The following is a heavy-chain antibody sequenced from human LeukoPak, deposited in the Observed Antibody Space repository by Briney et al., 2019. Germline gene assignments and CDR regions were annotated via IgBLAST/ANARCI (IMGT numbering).Heavy chain of an antibody. CDR2: IYYSGST. V-gene: IGHV4-31*03. J-gene: IGHJ4*02. CDR1: GGSISSGGYY. CDR3: ARGRRGYSSGWYFFY. D-gene: IGHD6-19*01. Sequence: SQTLSLTCTVSGGSISSGGYYWSWIRQHPGKGLEWIGYIYYSGSTYYNPSLKSRVTISVDTSKNQFSLKLSSVTAADTAVYYCARGRRGYSSGWYFFYWGQGTLVTVSS.